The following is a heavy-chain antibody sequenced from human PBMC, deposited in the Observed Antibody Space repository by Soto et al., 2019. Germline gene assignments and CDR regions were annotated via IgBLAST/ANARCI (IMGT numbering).Heavy chain of an antibody. V-gene: IGHV6-1*01. CDR2: TYYRSKWYN. CDR3: ARDGGMFCSGCRAFDI. CDR1: GDGVSRNRAA. D-gene: IGHD6-19*01. J-gene: IGHJ3*02. Sequence: SQTLSLTCAISGDGVSRNRAAWDSIRQSPSRGLECLGRTYYRSKWYNDNAVSVKSRITMKPVTSTNQFSLQPNSVTPEDTAVYYGARDGGMFCSGCRAFDIWGQGTMVTVS.